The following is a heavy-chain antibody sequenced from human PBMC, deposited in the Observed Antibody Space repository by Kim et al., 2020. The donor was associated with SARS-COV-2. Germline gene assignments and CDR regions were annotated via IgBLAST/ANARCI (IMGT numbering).Heavy chain of an antibody. D-gene: IGHD6-13*01. J-gene: IGHJ5*02. V-gene: IGHV3-43*02. CDR1: GFTFDDYA. CDR2: ISGDGGGT. CDR3: AKDMGTSAAGTFHNWFDP. Sequence: GGSLRLSCAASGFTFDDYAMHWVRQAPGKGLEWVSLISGDGGGTYYADSVKGRFTISRDNSKNSLYLQMNSLRTEDTALYYCAKDMGTSAAGTFHNWFDPWGQGTLVTVSS.